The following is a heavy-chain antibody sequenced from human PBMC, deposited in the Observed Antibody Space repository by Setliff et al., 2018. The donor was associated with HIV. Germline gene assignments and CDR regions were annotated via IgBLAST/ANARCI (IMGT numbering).Heavy chain of an antibody. V-gene: IGHV1-69*06. CDR3: ARDSRDIVVVIAPEPEPYYYYGMDV. J-gene: IGHJ6*04. D-gene: IGHD2-15*01. CDR2: IIPIFGTA. CDR1: GYTFTSYA. Sequence: ASVKVSCKASGYTFTSYAMNWVRQAPGQGLEWMGGIIPIFGTANYAQKFQGRVTITADKSTSTAFMELSSLRSEDTAVYYCARDSRDIVVVIAPEPEPYYYYGMDVWGEGTTVTVSS.